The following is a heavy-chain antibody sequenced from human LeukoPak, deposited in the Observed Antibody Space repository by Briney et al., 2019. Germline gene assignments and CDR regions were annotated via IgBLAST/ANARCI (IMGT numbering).Heavy chain of an antibody. V-gene: IGHV4-59*12. J-gene: IGHJ4*02. CDR2: IYYSGST. Sequence: KPSETLSLTCTVSGGSISSYYWSWIRQPPGKGLEWIGYIYYSGSTNYNPSLKSRVTISVDTSKNQFSLKLSPVTAADTAVYYCARGSRYSSSSGRLDYWGQGTLVTVSS. CDR3: ARGSRYSSSSGRLDY. CDR1: GGSISSYY. D-gene: IGHD6-6*01.